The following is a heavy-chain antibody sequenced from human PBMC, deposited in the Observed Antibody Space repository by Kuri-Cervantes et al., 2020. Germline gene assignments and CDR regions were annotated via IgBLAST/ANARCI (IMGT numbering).Heavy chain of an antibody. CDR2: ISSSSSTI. D-gene: IGHD3-10*01. Sequence: GESLKISCAASGFTFSSYSMNWVRQAPGKGLEWVSYISSSSSTIYYADSVKGRFTISRDNAKNSLYLQMNSLGDEDTAVYYCARALWFGESGYYYYGMDVWGQGTTVTVSS. CDR3: ARALWFGESGYYYYGMDV. V-gene: IGHV3-48*02. CDR1: GFTFSSYS. J-gene: IGHJ6*02.